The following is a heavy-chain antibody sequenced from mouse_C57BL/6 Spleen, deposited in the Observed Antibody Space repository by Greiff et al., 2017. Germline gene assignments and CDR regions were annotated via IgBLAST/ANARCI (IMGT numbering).Heavy chain of an antibody. D-gene: IGHD2-5*01. Sequence: QVQLQQSGAELVKPGASVKISCKASGYAFSSYWMNWVKQRPGKGLEWIGQIYPGDGDTNYNGKFKGKATLTADKSSSTAYMQLSSLTSEDSAVYFCARQAYYSNQYYAMDYWGQGTSVTVSS. V-gene: IGHV1-80*01. CDR2: IYPGDGDT. CDR3: ARQAYYSNQYYAMDY. J-gene: IGHJ4*01. CDR1: GYAFSSYW.